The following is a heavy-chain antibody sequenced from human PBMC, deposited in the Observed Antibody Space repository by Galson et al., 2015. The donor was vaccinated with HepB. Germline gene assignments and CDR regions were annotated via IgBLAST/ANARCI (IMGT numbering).Heavy chain of an antibody. D-gene: IGHD2-21*02. CDR3: ARGDLSDY. Sequence: SVKVSCKASGYTFTGYAINWVRQAPGQGLEWMGWINTNTGNPTYAQGFTGLFAFSLDTSVSTAYLQINSLKAEDTAMYYCARGDLSDYWGQGTLITVSS. CDR2: INTNTGNP. J-gene: IGHJ4*02. CDR1: GYTFTGYA. V-gene: IGHV7-4-1*02.